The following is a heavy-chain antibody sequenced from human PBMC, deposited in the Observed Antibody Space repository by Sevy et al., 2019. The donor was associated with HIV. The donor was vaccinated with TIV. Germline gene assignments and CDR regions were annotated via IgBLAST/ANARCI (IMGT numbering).Heavy chain of an antibody. CDR2: ISSSSSTI. CDR3: ARDTFVVVPAAIPYYYGMDV. J-gene: IGHJ6*02. V-gene: IGHV3-48*01. CDR1: GFTFSSYS. Sequence: GGSLRISCAASGFTFSSYSMNWVRQAPGKGLEWVSYISSSSSTIYYADSVKGRFTISRDNAKNSLYLQMNSLRAEDTAVYYCARDTFVVVPAAIPYYYGMDVWGQGTTVTVSS. D-gene: IGHD2-2*01.